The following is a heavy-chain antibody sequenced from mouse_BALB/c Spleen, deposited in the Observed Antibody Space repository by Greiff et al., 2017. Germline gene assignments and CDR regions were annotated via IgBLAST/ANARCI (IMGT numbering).Heavy chain of an antibody. D-gene: IGHD1-1*01. J-gene: IGHJ2*01. CDR3: ARQDYYGSSYDY. CDR2: ISNGGGST. CDR1: GFTFSSYT. V-gene: IGHV5-12-2*01. Sequence: EVKLVESGGGLVQPGGSLKLSCAASGFTFSSYTMSWVRQTPEKRLEWVAYISNGGGSTYYPDTVKGRFTISRDNAKNTLYLQMSSLKSEDTAMYYCARQDYYGSSYDYWGQDTTLTVSS.